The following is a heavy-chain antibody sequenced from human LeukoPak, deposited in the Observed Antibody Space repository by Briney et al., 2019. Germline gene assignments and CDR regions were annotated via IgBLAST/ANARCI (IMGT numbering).Heavy chain of an antibody. CDR2: INGGGNTT. J-gene: IGHJ4*02. D-gene: IGHD3-16*01. Sequence: GGSLRLSRAASGFAFSSFAMGWVRQSPGKGLEWLSTINGGGNTTFYADSVKGRFTISRDNSKNTLYLQMNSLRAEDTAVNYCARSDGGYFDYWGQGTLVTVSS. CDR3: ARSDGGYFDY. CDR1: GFAFSSFA. V-gene: IGHV3-23*01.